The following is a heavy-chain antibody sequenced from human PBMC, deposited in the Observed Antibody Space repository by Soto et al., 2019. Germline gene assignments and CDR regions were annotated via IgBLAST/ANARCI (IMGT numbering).Heavy chain of an antibody. Sequence: QVQLQESGPGLVKPSQTLSLTCTVSGGSISSGGYYWSWIRQHPGKGLEWIGYIYYSGSTYYSPPXXXRXXISVDTSKNPFSLKLSSVTAADTAVYYCAIYDSSGSRGFQHWGQGTLVTVSS. V-gene: IGHV4-31*03. CDR3: AIYDSSGSRGFQH. J-gene: IGHJ1*01. CDR2: IYYSGST. D-gene: IGHD3-22*01. CDR1: GGSISSGGYY.